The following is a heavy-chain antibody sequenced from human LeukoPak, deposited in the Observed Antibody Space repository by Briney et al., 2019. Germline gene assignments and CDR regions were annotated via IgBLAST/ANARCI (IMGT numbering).Heavy chain of an antibody. V-gene: IGHV3-48*03. Sequence: PGGSLRLSCAASGFTFSSYEMNWVRQAPGKGLEWVSYISSSGSIIYYADSVKGRFTISRDNAKNSLYLQMNSLRAEDTAVYYCARIANYYDSSGRWGQGTLATVSS. CDR2: ISSSGSII. J-gene: IGHJ4*02. CDR1: GFTFSSYE. CDR3: ARIANYYDSSGR. D-gene: IGHD3-22*01.